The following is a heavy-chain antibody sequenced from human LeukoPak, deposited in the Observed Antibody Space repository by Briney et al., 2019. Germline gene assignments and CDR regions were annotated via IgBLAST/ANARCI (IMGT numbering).Heavy chain of an antibody. Sequence: SGEPLKISRKGSGYLFSSYWIAWVRPVPGKGLEWMGIIYPGDSDTRYSPSFQGQVTISADKSISTAYLQWSSLKASDTAMYYCARYDYDSSGSHAFDIWGQGTMVTVSS. CDR3: ARYDYDSSGSHAFDI. D-gene: IGHD3-22*01. J-gene: IGHJ3*02. V-gene: IGHV5-51*01. CDR1: GYLFSSYW. CDR2: IYPGDSDT.